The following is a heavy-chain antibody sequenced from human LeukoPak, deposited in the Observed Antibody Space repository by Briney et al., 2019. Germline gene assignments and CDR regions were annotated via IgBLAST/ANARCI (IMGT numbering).Heavy chain of an antibody. CDR2: INKNGDSA. CDR1: GLTFDDYY. J-gene: IGHJ4*02. V-gene: IGHV3-23*01. CDR3: AKDIHNWGSDY. Sequence: GGSLRLSCVASGLTFDDYYMSWVRQAPGAGLEWVSGINKNGDSAYYADSVKGRFTISRDNSNNTLFLQINSLRAEDTAIYYCAKDIHNWGSDYWGQGTLVTVSS. D-gene: IGHD3-16*01.